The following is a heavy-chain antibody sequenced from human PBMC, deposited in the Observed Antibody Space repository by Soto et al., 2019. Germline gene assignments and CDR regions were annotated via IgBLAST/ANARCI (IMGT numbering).Heavy chain of an antibody. CDR3: ARDLGPTIIGVAYYFDY. J-gene: IGHJ4*02. D-gene: IGHD3-3*01. CDR1: GYAFTSYA. Sequence: QVPLVQSGAEVRKPGAKVKLSCKASGYAFTSYAMHWVRQAPGQRLEWMGWINAGNGNTKYSQKFQGRVTITRDTSASTAYMELSSLRSEDTAVYYCARDLGPTIIGVAYYFDYWGQGTLVTVSS. CDR2: INAGNGNT. V-gene: IGHV1-3*01.